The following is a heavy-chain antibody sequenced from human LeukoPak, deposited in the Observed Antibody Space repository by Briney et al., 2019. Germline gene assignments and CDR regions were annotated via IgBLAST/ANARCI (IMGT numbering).Heavy chain of an antibody. CDR3: AKQGAVPFYYYYMDV. CDR1: GFTFSSYA. D-gene: IGHD3-16*01. CDR2: ISYDGGNK. V-gene: IGHV3-30*04. J-gene: IGHJ6*03. Sequence: PGGSLRLSCAASGFTFSSYAMHWVRQAPGKGLEWVAVISYDGGNKYYADSVKGRFTISRDNSKNTLYLQMNSLRAEDTAVYYCAKQGAVPFYYYYMDVWGKGTTVTISS.